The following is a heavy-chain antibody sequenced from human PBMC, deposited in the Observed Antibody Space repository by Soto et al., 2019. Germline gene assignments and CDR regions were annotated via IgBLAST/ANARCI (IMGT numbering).Heavy chain of an antibody. CDR2: INVYNGNT. Sequence: QVQLVQSGGEAKKPGASVKVSCKASGYTFTNYGISWVRQAPGQGLEWMGWINVYNGNTKYAQKVQGRVTMTTDTSTSTAYMELRSLRSDDTAVHYCARGVGSGSYYNQYNWFDPWGQGTLVTVSS. J-gene: IGHJ5*02. V-gene: IGHV1-18*01. D-gene: IGHD3-10*01. CDR3: ARGVGSGSYYNQYNWFDP. CDR1: GYTFTNYG.